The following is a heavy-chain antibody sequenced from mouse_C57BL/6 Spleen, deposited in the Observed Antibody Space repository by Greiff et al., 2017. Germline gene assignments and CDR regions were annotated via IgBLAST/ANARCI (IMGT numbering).Heavy chain of an antibody. CDR2: IHPNSGST. V-gene: IGHV1-64*01. CDR1: GYTFTSYW. Sequence: VQLQQPGAELVKPGASVKLSCKASGYTFTSYWMHWVKQRPGQGLEWIGMIHPNSGSTNYNEKVKSKATLTVDKPSSTAYMQLSSLTSEDSAVYYCARILYDYDGGGDYWGQGTSATVSS. CDR3: ARILYDYDGGGDY. D-gene: IGHD2-4*01. J-gene: IGHJ4*01.